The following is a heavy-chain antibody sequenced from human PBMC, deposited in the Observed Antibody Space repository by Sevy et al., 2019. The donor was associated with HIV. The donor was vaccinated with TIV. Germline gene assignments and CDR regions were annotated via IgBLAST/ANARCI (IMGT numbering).Heavy chain of an antibody. CDR3: AKDTSGWYDALDQ. CDR1: GFTFGYFA. J-gene: IGHJ4*02. CDR2: ISPNGATS. V-gene: IGHV3-23*01. Sequence: CGCLRLSCEVSGFTFGYFAMSWVRQAPGKGLERVSGISPNGATSHYAASVRGRFTISRDNSKNRMYLQMSSLRAEDTAQYYSAKDTSGWYDALDQWGQGTLVNVSS. D-gene: IGHD6-19*01.